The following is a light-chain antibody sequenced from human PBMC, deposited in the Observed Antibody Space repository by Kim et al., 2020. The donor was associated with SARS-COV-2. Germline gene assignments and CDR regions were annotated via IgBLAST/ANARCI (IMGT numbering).Light chain of an antibody. Sequence: GQSVTISCIGTGADIGSYDYVSWYQQHPGKAPKLIIFEVIKRPSGVPDRFSGSKSGNTASLTVSGLQAEDEADYFCSSYAARNTLLFGGGTKLTVL. V-gene: IGLV2-8*01. CDR3: SSYAARNTLL. J-gene: IGLJ2*01. CDR1: GADIGSYDY. CDR2: EVI.